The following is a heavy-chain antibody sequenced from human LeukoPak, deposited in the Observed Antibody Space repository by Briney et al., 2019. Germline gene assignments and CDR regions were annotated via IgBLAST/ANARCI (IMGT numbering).Heavy chain of an antibody. V-gene: IGHV1-2*02. J-gene: IGHJ6*02. CDR2: INPNSGGT. D-gene: IGHD6-19*01. CDR3: ARRGSIAVAGQLFYYYYGMDV. CDR1: GYTFTGYY. Sequence: ASVKVSCKASGYTFTGYYMHWVRQAPGQGLEWMGWINPNSGGTNYAQKFQGRVTMTRDTSISTAYMELSRLRSEDTAVYYCARRGSIAVAGQLFYYYYGMDVWGQGTTVTVSS.